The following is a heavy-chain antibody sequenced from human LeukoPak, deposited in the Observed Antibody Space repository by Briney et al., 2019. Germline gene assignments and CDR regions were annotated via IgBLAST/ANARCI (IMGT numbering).Heavy chain of an antibody. D-gene: IGHD2-2*01. CDR2: ISAYNGNT. CDR1: GYTFTSYG. J-gene: IGHJ5*02. Sequence: ASVTVSCKASGYTFTSYGISWVRQAPGQGLEWMGWISAYNGNTNYAQKLQGRVTMTTDTSTSTAYMELRSLRSDDTAVYYCARATRSSTSSEAWWFDPWGQGTLVTVSS. CDR3: ARATRSSTSSEAWWFDP. V-gene: IGHV1-18*01.